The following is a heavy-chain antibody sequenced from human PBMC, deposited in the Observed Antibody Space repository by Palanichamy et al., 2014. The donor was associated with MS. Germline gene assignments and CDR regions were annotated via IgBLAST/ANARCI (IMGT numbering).Heavy chain of an antibody. CDR3: ARSTKYYYDTSGYYFPD. J-gene: IGHJ4*02. Sequence: QFTLKESGPTLVKPTQTLTLTCTFSGFSLSSSEVGVAWIRQPPGEALEWLALTFWGDDNRCRPSLSSRLTITKDISKNQVVLTMTNMAPADTGTYYCARSTKYYYDTSGYYFPDWGQGILVTVSS. V-gene: IGHV2-5*02. D-gene: IGHD3-22*01. CDR1: GFSLSSSEVG. CDR2: TFWGDDN.